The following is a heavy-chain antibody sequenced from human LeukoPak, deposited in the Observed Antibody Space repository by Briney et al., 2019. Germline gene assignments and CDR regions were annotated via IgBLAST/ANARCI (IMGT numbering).Heavy chain of an antibody. CDR1: GYSISSGYY. CDR3: ARGGTGGYRFDY. J-gene: IGHJ4*02. CDR2: VHCSGNT. Sequence: PSETLSLTCNVSGYSISSGYYWGWIRQPPGKGLEWIGSVHCSGNTYFNPSLKSRVTVSLDTSKNQVSLRLASVTAADTAVYYCARGGTGGYRFDYWGQGSLVTVSS. V-gene: IGHV4-38-2*02. D-gene: IGHD1-26*01.